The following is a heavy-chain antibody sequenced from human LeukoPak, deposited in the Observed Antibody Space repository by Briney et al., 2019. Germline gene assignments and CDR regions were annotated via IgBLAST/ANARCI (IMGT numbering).Heavy chain of an antibody. CDR3: AKGNYYDSSGYPHY. V-gene: IGHV3-30*18. Sequence: GGSLRLSCAASGFTFSSYGMHWVRQAPGKGLEGVAVISYDGSNKYYADSVKGRFTISRDNSKNTLYLQMNSLRAEDTAVYYCAKGNYYDSSGYPHYWGQGTLVTVSS. CDR1: GFTFSSYG. CDR2: ISYDGSNK. D-gene: IGHD3-22*01. J-gene: IGHJ4*02.